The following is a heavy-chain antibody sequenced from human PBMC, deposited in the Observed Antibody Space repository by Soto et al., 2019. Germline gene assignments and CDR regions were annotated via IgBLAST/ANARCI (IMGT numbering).Heavy chain of an antibody. CDR1: GFSVSTNY. CDR3: ARGSGSLYYFGY. V-gene: IGHV3-53*01. CDR2: IYSGGST. Sequence: GGSLRLSCAASGFSVSTNYMTWVRQAPGKGLEWVSVIYSGGSTYYTDSVKGRFTISRDNSKNTLYLQMNSLRADDTAVYYCARGSGSLYYFGYWGQGTLVTVSS. D-gene: IGHD1-26*01. J-gene: IGHJ4*02.